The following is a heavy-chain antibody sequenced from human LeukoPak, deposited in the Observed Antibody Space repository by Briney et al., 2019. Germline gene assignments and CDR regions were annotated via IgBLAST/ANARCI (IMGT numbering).Heavy chain of an antibody. J-gene: IGHJ5*02. CDR2: ISAYNGNT. V-gene: IGHV1-18*01. Sequence: ASVKVSFKASGYTFTSYGISWVRQAPGQGLEWMGWISAYNGNTNYAQKLQGRVTMTTDTSTSTAYMELRSLRSDDTAVYYCARDKVVVVPAAIRSRWFDPWGQGTLVIVSS. D-gene: IGHD2-2*01. CDR3: ARDKVVVVPAAIRSRWFDP. CDR1: GYTFTSYG.